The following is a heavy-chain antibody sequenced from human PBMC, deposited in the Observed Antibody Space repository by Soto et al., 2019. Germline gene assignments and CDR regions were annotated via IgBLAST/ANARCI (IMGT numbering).Heavy chain of an antibody. CDR1: GGTFSSYA. Sequence: QVQLVQSGAEVKKPGSSVKVSCKASGGTFSSYAISWVRQAPGQGLEWMGGIIPIFGTANYAQKFQGRVTITADKSTSTAYMELSSLRSEDTAVYYCAREEIEWILEGGYYYGMDVWGQGTTVTVSS. J-gene: IGHJ6*02. CDR2: IIPIFGTA. CDR3: AREEIEWILEGGYYYGMDV. V-gene: IGHV1-69*06. D-gene: IGHD5-12*01.